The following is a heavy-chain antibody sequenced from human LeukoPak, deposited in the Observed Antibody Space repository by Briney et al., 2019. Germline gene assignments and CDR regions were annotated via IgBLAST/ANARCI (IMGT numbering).Heavy chain of an antibody. V-gene: IGHV4-39*07. CDR2: IYYSGST. J-gene: IGHJ3*02. Sequence: SETLSLTCTVSAGSISSSSYSWGWIRQPPGKGLEWIGSIYYSGSTYYNPSLKSRVTISVDTSKNQFSLKLSSVTAADTAVYYCARAGENPYQPLHDAFDIWGQGTMVTVSS. CDR1: AGSISSSSYS. D-gene: IGHD2-2*01. CDR3: ARAGENPYQPLHDAFDI.